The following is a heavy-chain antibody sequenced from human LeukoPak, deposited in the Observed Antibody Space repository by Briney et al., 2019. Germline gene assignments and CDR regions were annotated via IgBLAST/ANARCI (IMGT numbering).Heavy chain of an antibody. D-gene: IGHD2-21*02. CDR2: IYYVGNT. V-gene: IGHV4-30-4*01. CDR1: GGSISSGDYY. Sequence: SQTLSLTCTVSGGSISSGDYYWSWIRQPPGKGLEWIGYIYYVGNTFYNPSLKSRVTISVDTSKNLFSLKLSSVTAADTAVYYCASAYCGGDCTPYWYFDLWGRGTLVTVSS. CDR3: ASAYCGGDCTPYWYFDL. J-gene: IGHJ2*01.